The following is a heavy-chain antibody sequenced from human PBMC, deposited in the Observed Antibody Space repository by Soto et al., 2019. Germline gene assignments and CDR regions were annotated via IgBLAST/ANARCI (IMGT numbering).Heavy chain of an antibody. D-gene: IGHD3-16*02. Sequence: PSETLSLTCTVSGDSISNGDYYWSWIRQPPGRGLEWIGYIDSSGSTYYNASLKSRLTISVDMSKNQFSLRLTSVTAADTDVYYCASRYRYSGQGILVTVSS. CDR2: IDSSGST. CDR3: ASRYRY. J-gene: IGHJ1*01. V-gene: IGHV4-30-4*01. CDR1: GDSISNGDYY.